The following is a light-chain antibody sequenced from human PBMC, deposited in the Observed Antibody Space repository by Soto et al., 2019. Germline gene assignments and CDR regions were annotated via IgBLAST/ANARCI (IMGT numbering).Light chain of an antibody. Sequence: EIVLTQSPGTLSLSPGERATLSCRASQSVSSSYLAWYQQKPGQAPRLLIYGASTRATGIPARFSGSGSGTEFTLTISSLQPEDIGTYYCQQYHNLPITFGQGTRLEIK. V-gene: IGKV3-20*01. CDR2: GAS. CDR1: QSVSSSY. J-gene: IGKJ5*01. CDR3: QQYHNLPIT.